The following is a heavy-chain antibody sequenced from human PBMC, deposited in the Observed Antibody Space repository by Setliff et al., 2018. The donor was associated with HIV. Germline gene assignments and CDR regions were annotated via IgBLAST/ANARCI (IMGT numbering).Heavy chain of an antibody. Sequence: GGSLRLSCTTSGFTFGSYGMHWVRQAPGKGLEWVANIWYDGSEKYYADSVKGRFTISRDKSKNTLYLQMNSLRTEDAAVYYCARVFQSYFFDFWGQGTLVTVSS. D-gene: IGHD3-3*01. CDR1: GFTFGSYG. CDR3: ARVFQSYFFDF. V-gene: IGHV3-33*01. J-gene: IGHJ4*02. CDR2: IWYDGSEK.